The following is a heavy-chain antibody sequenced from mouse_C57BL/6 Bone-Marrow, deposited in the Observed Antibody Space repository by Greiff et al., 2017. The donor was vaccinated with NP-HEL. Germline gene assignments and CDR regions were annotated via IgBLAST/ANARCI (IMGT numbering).Heavy chain of an antibody. CDR1: GYTFTSYG. Sequence: VQGVESGAELARPGASVKLSCKASGYTFTSYGISWVKQRTGQGLEWIGEIYPRGGNTYYNEKFKGKATLTADKSSSTAYMELRSLTSEDSAVYFCASRVYGNYWFAYWGQGTLVTVSA. D-gene: IGHD2-1*01. CDR2: IYPRGGNT. J-gene: IGHJ3*01. CDR3: ASRVYGNYWFAY. V-gene: IGHV1-81*01.